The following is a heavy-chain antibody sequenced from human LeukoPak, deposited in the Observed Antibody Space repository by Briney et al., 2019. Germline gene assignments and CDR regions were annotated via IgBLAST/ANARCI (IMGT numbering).Heavy chain of an antibody. CDR1: GFTFSSYG. Sequence: GSLRLSCAASGFTFSSYGMHWVRQAPGKGLEWVAFIRDDGSNKYYADSVKGRFTISRDNSKNTLYLQMNSLRAEDTAVYYCAKGDTLLWFGDHRGGWFDPWGQGTLVTVSS. CDR2: IRDDGSNK. J-gene: IGHJ5*02. D-gene: IGHD3-10*01. V-gene: IGHV3-30*02. CDR3: AKGDTLLWFGDHRGGWFDP.